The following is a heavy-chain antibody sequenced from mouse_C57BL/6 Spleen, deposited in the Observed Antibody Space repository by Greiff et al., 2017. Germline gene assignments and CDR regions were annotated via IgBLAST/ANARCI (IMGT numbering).Heavy chain of an antibody. CDR3: AGGWLLCLDD. V-gene: IGHV5-17*01. J-gene: IGHJ2*01. Sequence: EVHLVESGRGLVKPGGSLKLSCAASGFTFSDYGMHWVRQAPEKGLEWVAYISSGSSTIYYADTVKGRFTISRDNAKNIVFLQMTSLRSEDTAMYYCAGGWLLCLDDWGQGTTLTVST. D-gene: IGHD2-3*01. CDR1: GFTFSDYG. CDR2: ISSGSSTI.